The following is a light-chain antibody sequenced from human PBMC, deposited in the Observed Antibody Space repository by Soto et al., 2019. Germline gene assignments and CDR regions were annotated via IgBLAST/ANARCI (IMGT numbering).Light chain of an antibody. V-gene: IGLV4-69*01. J-gene: IGLJ2*01. CDR1: SGHSSYA. Sequence: QSVLTQSPSASASLGASVKLTCTLSSGHSSYAIAWHQQQPEKGPRYLMKLNSDGSHSKGDGIPDRFSGSSSGAERYITISRLQSEDEADYYCQTWGTCVVFGRGTKLPVL. CDR3: QTWGTCVV. CDR2: LNSDGSH.